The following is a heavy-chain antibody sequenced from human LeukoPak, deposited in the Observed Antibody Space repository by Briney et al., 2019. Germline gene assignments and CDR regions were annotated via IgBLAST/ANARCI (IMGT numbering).Heavy chain of an antibody. D-gene: IGHD4-17*01. CDR3: ARDPTTVTTISEYYFDY. CDR2: ISSSGSTI. V-gene: IGHV3-11*01. J-gene: IGHJ4*02. Sequence: GGSLRLSCAASGFTFSDYYMSWIRQAPGKGLGWVSYISSSGSTIYYADSVKGRFTISRDNAKNSLYLQMNSLRAEDTAVYYCARDPTTVTTISEYYFDYWGQGTLVTVSS. CDR1: GFTFSDYY.